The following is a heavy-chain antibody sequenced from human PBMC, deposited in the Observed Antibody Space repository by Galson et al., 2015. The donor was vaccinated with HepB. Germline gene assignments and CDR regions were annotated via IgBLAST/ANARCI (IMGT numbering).Heavy chain of an antibody. CDR2: IYSGGST. Sequence: SLRLSCAASGFTVSSNYMSWVRQAPGKGLEWVSVIYSGGSTYYADSVKGRFTISRDNSKNTLYLQMNSLRAEDTAVYYCARGGSSSWYWGIFDYWGQGTLVTVSS. CDR3: ARGGSSSWYWGIFDY. V-gene: IGHV3-66*01. D-gene: IGHD6-13*01. J-gene: IGHJ4*02. CDR1: GFTVSSNY.